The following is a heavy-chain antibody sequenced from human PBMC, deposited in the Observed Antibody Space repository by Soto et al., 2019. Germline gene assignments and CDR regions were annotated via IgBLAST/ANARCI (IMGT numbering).Heavy chain of an antibody. D-gene: IGHD2-2*01. CDR1: GGSISSGGYY. Sequence: TSETLSLTCTVSGGSISSGGYYWSWIRQHPGKGLEWIGYIYYSGSTYYNPSLKSRVTISVDTSKNQFSLKLSSVTAADTAVYYCSSYCSSTSCYYASASDIWGQGTMVTVSS. CDR2: IYYSGST. CDR3: SSYCSSTSCYYASASDI. V-gene: IGHV4-31*03. J-gene: IGHJ3*02.